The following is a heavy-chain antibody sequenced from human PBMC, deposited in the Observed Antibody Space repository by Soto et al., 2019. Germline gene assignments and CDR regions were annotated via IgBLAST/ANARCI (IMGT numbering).Heavy chain of an antibody. J-gene: IGHJ6*02. CDR2: IYYSGST. D-gene: IGHD3-3*01. CDR3: ARDYSAYDFWSGFYGMAV. Sequence: SETLSLTCTVSGGSISSYYWSWIRQPPGKGLEWIGYIYYSGSTNYNPSLKSRVTISVDTSKNQFSLKLSSVTAADTAVYYCARDYSAYDFWSGFYGMAVWGQGTTVTVS. V-gene: IGHV4-59*01. CDR1: GGSISSYY.